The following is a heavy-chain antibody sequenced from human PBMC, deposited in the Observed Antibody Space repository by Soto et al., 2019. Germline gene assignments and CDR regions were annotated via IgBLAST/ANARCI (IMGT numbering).Heavy chain of an antibody. D-gene: IGHD6-13*01. CDR3: AKDHWVAAAGTGYFDY. V-gene: IGHV3-30*18. Sequence: VGSLRLSCAASGFTFSSYGMHWVRQAPGKGLECVAVISYDVTNKYYADSVKGRFTIATDNSKNTRDLQMNSLRAEDRAVYYCAKDHWVAAAGTGYFDYCGQRTRVTVSS. CDR1: GFTFSSYG. J-gene: IGHJ4*02. CDR2: ISYDVTNK.